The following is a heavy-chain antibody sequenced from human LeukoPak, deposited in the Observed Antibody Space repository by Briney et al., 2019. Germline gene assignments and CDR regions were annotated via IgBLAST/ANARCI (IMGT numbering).Heavy chain of an antibody. D-gene: IGHD5-24*01. J-gene: IGHJ5*02. CDR1: GGSFSGYY. CDR2: INHSGST. Sequence: SETLSLTCAVYGGSFSGYYWSWIRQPPGKGLEWIGEINHSGSTNYNPSLKSRVTISVDTSKNQFSLKLSSVTAADTAVYYCARHVAGRRWLPTTSFRFDPWGQGTLVTVSS. V-gene: IGHV4-34*01. CDR3: ARHVAGRRWLPTTSFRFDP.